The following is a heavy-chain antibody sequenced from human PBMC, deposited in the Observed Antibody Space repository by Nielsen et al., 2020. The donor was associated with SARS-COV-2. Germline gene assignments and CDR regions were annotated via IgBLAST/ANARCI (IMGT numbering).Heavy chain of an antibody. CDR2: ISASSANI. D-gene: IGHD5-12*01. CDR3: ASDPSYASSWLHYFDF. V-gene: IGHV3-48*02. Sequence: GGSLRLSCAASGFTFNTYAMNWVRQAPGKGLEWVAYISASSANIHYAASVNGRFTVSRDNAKNSLYLQMNNLRDEDTAAYYCASDPSYASSWLHYFDFWGQGTLVTVSS. J-gene: IGHJ4*02. CDR1: GFTFNTYA.